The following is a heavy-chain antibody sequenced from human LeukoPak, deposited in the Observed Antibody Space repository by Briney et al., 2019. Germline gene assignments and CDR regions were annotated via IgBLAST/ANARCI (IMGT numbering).Heavy chain of an antibody. CDR1: GFTVSSNY. D-gene: IGHD2/OR15-2a*01. CDR3: ARDRNFLDV. Sequence: PGGSLRLSCAASGFTVSSNYMSWVRQAPGKGLEWGSVICSGGSTYYVDSVKGRLNISRDNSKNTLYLQMNSLRAEDTAVYYCARDRNFLDVWGKGTTVTVSS. J-gene: IGHJ6*04. V-gene: IGHV3-53*01. CDR2: ICSGGST.